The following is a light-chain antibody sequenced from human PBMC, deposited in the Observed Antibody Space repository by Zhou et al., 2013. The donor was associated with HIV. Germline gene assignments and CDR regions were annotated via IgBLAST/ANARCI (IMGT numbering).Light chain of an antibody. CDR3: QQYGSSPCS. CDR2: GAS. Sequence: EIVLTQSPATLSLSPGERATLSCRASQSVSSYLAWYQQKPGQAPRLLIYGASTRATGIPARFSGSGSGTEFTLTISSLQSEDFAVYYCQQYGSSPCSFGQGTKLEIK. CDR1: QSVSSY. J-gene: IGKJ2*04. V-gene: IGKV3-15*01.